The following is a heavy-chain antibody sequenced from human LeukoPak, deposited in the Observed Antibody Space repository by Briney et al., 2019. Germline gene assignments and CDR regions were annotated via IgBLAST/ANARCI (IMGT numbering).Heavy chain of an antibody. Sequence: PSETLSLTCTVSGGSISSGDYYWSWIRQPPGNGLEWIGYIYYSGSTYYNPSLKSRVTISVDTSKNQFSLKLSSVTAADTAVYYCARVPTYYYDRGPIDYWGQGTLVTVSS. J-gene: IGHJ4*02. CDR3: ARVPTYYYDRGPIDY. CDR2: IYYSGST. V-gene: IGHV4-30-4*08. D-gene: IGHD3-22*01. CDR1: GGSISSGDYY.